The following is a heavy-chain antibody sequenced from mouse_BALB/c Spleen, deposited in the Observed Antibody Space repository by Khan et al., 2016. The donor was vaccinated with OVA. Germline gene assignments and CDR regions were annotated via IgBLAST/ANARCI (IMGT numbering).Heavy chain of an antibody. J-gene: IGHJ3*01. CDR1: GFTFSTYG. D-gene: IGHD1-1*01. CDR2: ISSGGHYT. CDR3: CGLAYYSNSEAFAY. V-gene: IGHV5-6*01. Sequence: EVELVESGGDLVKTGGSLKLSCAASGFTFSTYGMSWVRQTPDKRLEWVATISSGGHYTYYTDSVKGRFTISRNNTTKSLYLQMTSMRHKDTAMYYCCGLAYYSNSEAFAYWGQGTLVTVSA.